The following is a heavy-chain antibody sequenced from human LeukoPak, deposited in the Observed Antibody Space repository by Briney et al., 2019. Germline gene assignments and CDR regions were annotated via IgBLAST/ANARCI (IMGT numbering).Heavy chain of an antibody. CDR2: VNPHSDNA. CDR3: AKARKATTSTDYSYFYYMDV. D-gene: IGHD4-11*01. J-gene: IGHJ6*02. V-gene: IGHV1-8*02. CDR1: GNGFPYFD. Sequence: ASVKVSCKASGNGFPYFDVNWVRQASGQGLEWIGWVNPHSDNAGCGQRFQGRVTITTDISTATVYMELSSLISDDTAVYYCAKARKATTSTDYSYFYYMDVWGQGTTVTVSS.